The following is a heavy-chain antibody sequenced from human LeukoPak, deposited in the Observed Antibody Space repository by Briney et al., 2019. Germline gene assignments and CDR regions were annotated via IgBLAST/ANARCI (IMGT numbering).Heavy chain of an antibody. V-gene: IGHV4-34*01. CDR3: ARGVSDTMIVVVLDFDY. CDR1: GGSFSGYY. D-gene: IGHD3-22*01. CDR2: INHSGST. J-gene: IGHJ4*02. Sequence: PSETLSLTCAVYGGSFSGYYWSWIRQPPGKGLEWIGEINHSGSTNYNPSLKSRVTISVDTSKNQFSLKLSSVTAADTAVCYCARGVSDTMIVVVLDFDYWGQGTLVTVSS.